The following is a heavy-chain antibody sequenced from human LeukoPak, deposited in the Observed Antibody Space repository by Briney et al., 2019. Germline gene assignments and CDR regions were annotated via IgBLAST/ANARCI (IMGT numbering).Heavy chain of an antibody. CDR2: IYYSGST. V-gene: IGHV4-39*01. CDR3: ARSKPAAAGIIDY. Sequence: SETLSLTCTVSGGSISSYYWGWIRQPPGKGLEWIGSIYYSGSTYYNPSLKSRVTISVDTSKNQFSLKLSSVTAADTAVYYCARSKPAAAGIIDYWGQGTLVTVSS. D-gene: IGHD6-13*01. CDR1: GGSISSYY. J-gene: IGHJ4*02.